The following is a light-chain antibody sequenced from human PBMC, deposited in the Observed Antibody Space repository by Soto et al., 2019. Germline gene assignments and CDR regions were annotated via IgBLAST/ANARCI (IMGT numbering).Light chain of an antibody. CDR2: DVI. J-gene: IGLJ1*01. Sequence: QSALTQPRSVSGSPGQSVTFSCTGTSSDVGAYIYVSWYQQHPGKAPKLIIYDVIKRPSGVPDRFSGSKSGNTASLTISGLQAEDEADYYCGTWDRSLSAGVFGTGTKVTVL. CDR3: GTWDRSLSAGV. CDR1: SSDVGAYIY. V-gene: IGLV2-11*01.